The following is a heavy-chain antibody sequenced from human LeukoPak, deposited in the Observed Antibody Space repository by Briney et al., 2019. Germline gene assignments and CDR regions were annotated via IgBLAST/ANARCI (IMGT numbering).Heavy chain of an antibody. D-gene: IGHD5-24*01. Sequence: SETLSLTCTVSGGPISGYFWSWIRQPAGKELEWIGRIYTSGSTYYNPSLKSRLTMSVDTDTSKNQFSLKLSSVTAADTAVYYCARSGYNNWFDPWGQGTLVTVSS. CDR1: GGPISGYF. CDR2: IYTSGST. CDR3: ARSGYNNWFDP. J-gene: IGHJ5*02. V-gene: IGHV4-4*07.